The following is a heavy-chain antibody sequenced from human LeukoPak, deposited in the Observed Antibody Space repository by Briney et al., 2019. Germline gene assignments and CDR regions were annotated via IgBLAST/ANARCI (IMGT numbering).Heavy chain of an antibody. D-gene: IGHD6-19*01. CDR1: GFTFSSYA. J-gene: IGHJ4*02. CDR2: ISGSGGST. Sequence: QSGGSLRLSCAASGFTFSSYAMSWVRQAPGKGLEWVSAISGSGGSTYYADSVKGRFTISRDNSKNTLYLQINSLRAEDTAVYYCAKDKQWLARGSFDYWGQGTLVTVSS. V-gene: IGHV3-23*01. CDR3: AKDKQWLARGSFDY.